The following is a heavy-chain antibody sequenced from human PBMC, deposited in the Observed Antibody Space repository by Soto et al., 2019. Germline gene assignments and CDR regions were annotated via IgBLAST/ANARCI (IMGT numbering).Heavy chain of an antibody. CDR2: ISSGSNYK. V-gene: IGHV3-21*01. CDR3: VRDLVSSVLPDF. Sequence: GGSQRLSYAASGFTFGGSAMNWVRQAPGKGLEWVSSISSGSNYKNYADTLKGRFTISRDNAKNSLYLQMNSLRAEDTAVYYCVRDLVSSVLPDFWGQGTLVTVSS. D-gene: IGHD6-19*01. CDR1: GFTFGGSA. J-gene: IGHJ4*02.